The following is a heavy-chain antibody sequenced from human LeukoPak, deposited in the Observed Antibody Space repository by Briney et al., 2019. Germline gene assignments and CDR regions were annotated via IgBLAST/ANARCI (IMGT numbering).Heavy chain of an antibody. CDR3: SRQPPDYGGSDH. D-gene: IGHD4/OR15-4a*01. CDR2: MRSKANNSGT. CDR1: GFTFSGSG. V-gene: IGHV3-73*01. Sequence: GGSLRLSCAASGFTFSGSGMHWVRQASGKGLGWVGRMRSKANNSGTAYAASVKGRFTISRDHSKNTAYLQMNSLKTEDTAVYYCSRQPPDYGGSDHWGQGTLVTVSS. J-gene: IGHJ4*02.